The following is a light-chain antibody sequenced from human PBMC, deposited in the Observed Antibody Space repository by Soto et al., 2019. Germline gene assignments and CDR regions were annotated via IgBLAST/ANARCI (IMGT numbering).Light chain of an antibody. CDR2: DAS. J-gene: IGKJ2*01. CDR1: QSVASY. V-gene: IGKV3-11*01. Sequence: EIVLTQSPATLSLSPGERATLSCRASQSVASYLGWYQQKPGQAPRLLIYDASNRATGIPARFSGSGSGTDFTLTISSREPEDFAVYYCLERSSWPPNYTFGQGTRLEIK. CDR3: LERSSWPPNYT.